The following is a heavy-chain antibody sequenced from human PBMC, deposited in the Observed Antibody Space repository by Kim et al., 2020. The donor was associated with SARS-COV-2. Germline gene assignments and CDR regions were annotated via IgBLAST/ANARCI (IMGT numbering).Heavy chain of an antibody. V-gene: IGHV3-30-3*01. J-gene: IGHJ6*02. CDR3: ARGQIFDFWSGYYTGSPQEGYGMDV. CDR2: ISYDGSNK. Sequence: GGSLRLSCAASGFTFSSYAMHWVRQAPGKGLEWVAVISYDGSNKYYADSVKGRFTISRDNSKNTLYLQMNSLRAEDTAVYYCARGQIFDFWSGYYTGSPQEGYGMDVWGQGTTVTVSS. D-gene: IGHD3-3*01. CDR1: GFTFSSYA.